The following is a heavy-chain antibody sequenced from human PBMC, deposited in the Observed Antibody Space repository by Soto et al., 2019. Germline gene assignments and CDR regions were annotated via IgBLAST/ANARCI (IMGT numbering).Heavy chain of an antibody. CDR2: IIPILGIA. CDR3: ASDEWFGEHKQETTSDY. D-gene: IGHD3-10*01. J-gene: IGHJ4*02. CDR1: GGTFSSYT. V-gene: IGHV1-69*02. Sequence: QVQLVQSGAEVKKPGSSVKVSCKASGGTFSSYTLSWVRQAPGQGLEWMGRIIPILGIANYAQKIQGRVTITANKSTSTAYMELSSLRSEDTAVYYCASDEWFGEHKQETTSDYWGQGTLVTVSS.